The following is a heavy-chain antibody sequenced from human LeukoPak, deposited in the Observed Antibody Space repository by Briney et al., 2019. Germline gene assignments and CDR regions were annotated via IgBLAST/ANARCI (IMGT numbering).Heavy chain of an antibody. J-gene: IGHJ2*01. CDR3: ARGDKYWYFDL. CDR1: GGTFSSYT. D-gene: IGHD3-10*01. V-gene: IGHV1-69*02. CDR2: IIPILGIA. Sequence: SVKVSCKASGGTFSSYTISWVRQAPGQGLEWMGGIIPILGIANYAQKFQGRVTITADKSTSTGYMELSSLRSEDTAVYYCARGDKYWYFDLWGRGTLVTVSS.